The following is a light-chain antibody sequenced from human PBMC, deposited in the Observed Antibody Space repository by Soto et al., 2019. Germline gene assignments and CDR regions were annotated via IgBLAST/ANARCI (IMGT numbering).Light chain of an antibody. CDR3: QQYQSFPRT. CDR1: QGIGSY. CDR2: AAS. Sequence: VIWMTQSPSLVSASTGDRVTISCRMSQGIGSYLAWYQQKPGKAPELLIFAASTLRSGAPSRFSGSGSGTDLTLTISSLQSEDFATYYCQQYQSFPRTFGQGTKVEIK. V-gene: IGKV1D-8*03. J-gene: IGKJ1*01.